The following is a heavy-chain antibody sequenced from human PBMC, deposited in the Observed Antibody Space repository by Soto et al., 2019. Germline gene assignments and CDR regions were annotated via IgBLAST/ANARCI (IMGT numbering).Heavy chain of an antibody. V-gene: IGHV3-30-3*01. CDR2: ISYDGSDI. D-gene: IGHD6-19*01. J-gene: IGHJ5*02. CDR3: ARDQGRTVTRGDWFDP. Sequence: QVQLVESGGGVVQPGRSLRLSCAASGFMFSTYAMHWVRQAPGKGLELVAVISYDGSDIYYGDSGKGRFTISRENSRNTLYLEMNSLQTEDTAVFYCARDQGRTVTRGDWFDPWGQGTLVTVSS. CDR1: GFMFSTYA.